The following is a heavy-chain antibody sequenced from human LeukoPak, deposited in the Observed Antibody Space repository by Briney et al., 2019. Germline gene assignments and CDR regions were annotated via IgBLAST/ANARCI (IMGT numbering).Heavy chain of an antibody. D-gene: IGHD3-9*01. V-gene: IGHV1-18*01. J-gene: IGHJ5*02. CDR3: ARVPPGRYFDWLLSPAGFDP. CDR1: GYTFTSYG. CDR2: ISAYNGNT. Sequence: ASVKVPCKASGYTFTSYGISWVRQAPGQGLEWMGWISAYNGNTNYAQKLQGRVTMTTDTSTSTAYMELRSLRSDDTAVYYCARVPPGRYFDWLLSPAGFDPWGQGTLVTVSS.